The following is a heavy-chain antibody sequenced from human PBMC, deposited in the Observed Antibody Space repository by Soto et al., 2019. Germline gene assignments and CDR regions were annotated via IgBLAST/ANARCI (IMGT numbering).Heavy chain of an antibody. V-gene: IGHV1-8*02. J-gene: IGHJ6*02. CDR3: ARSKYQLRIYYYYGMDV. CDR2: MNPNSGNT. Sequence: ASVKFSCKASGYTFTSYAMHWVRQAPGQGLEWMGWMNPNSGNTGYAQKFQGRVTMTRNTSISTAYMELSSLRSEDTAVYYCARSKYQLRIYYYYGMDVWGQGTTVTVSS. D-gene: IGHD2-2*01. CDR1: GYTFTSYA.